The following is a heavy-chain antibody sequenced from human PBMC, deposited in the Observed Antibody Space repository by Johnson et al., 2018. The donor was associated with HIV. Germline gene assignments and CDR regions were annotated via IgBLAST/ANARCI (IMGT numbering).Heavy chain of an antibody. CDR3: ARDSSNSFRFEMYAFDI. CDR1: GFTFSSYA. D-gene: IGHD6-6*01. J-gene: IGHJ3*02. V-gene: IGHV3-30-3*01. CDR2: ISYDGSNK. Sequence: QVQLVESGGGVVLPGGSLRLSCAASGFTFSSYAMHWVRQAPGKGLEWLAIISYDGSNKYYADSAKGRFTISSDNAKNSLYLQMNSLRAEDTAVYYCARDSSNSFRFEMYAFDIWGQGTMVTVSS.